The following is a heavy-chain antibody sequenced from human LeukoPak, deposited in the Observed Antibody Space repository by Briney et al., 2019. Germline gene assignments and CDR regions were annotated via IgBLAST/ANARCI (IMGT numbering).Heavy chain of an antibody. V-gene: IGHV3-74*01. CDR3: AKDVDIVATGDYFDY. Sequence: PGGSLRLSCAASGFTFSDYWMHWVRQAPGKGLVWVSRIKSDGGLTNYADSVKGRFTISRDNSKNTLYLQMNSLRAEDTAVYYCAKDVDIVATGDYFDYWGQGTLVTVSS. CDR1: GFTFSDYW. CDR2: IKSDGGLT. D-gene: IGHD5-12*01. J-gene: IGHJ4*02.